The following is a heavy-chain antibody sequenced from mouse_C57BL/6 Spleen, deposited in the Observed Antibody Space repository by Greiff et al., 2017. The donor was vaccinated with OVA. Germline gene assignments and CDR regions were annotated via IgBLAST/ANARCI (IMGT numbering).Heavy chain of an antibody. CDR1: GYTFTDYY. CDR3: ARYGAYYSNSLSY. D-gene: IGHD2-5*01. CDR2: INPNNGGT. Sequence: VQLQQSGPELVKPGASVKISCKASGYTFTDYYMNWVKQSHGKSLEWIGDINPNNGGTSYNQKFKGKATLTVDKSSSTAYMELRSLTSEDSAVYYCARYGAYYSNSLSYWGQGTLVTVSA. V-gene: IGHV1-26*01. J-gene: IGHJ3*01.